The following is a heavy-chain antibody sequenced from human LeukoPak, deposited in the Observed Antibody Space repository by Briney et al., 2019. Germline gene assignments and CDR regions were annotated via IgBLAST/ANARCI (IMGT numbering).Heavy chain of an antibody. D-gene: IGHD3-10*01. CDR1: GFTFSSCI. CDR2: ISSSSSNI. V-gene: IGHV3-21*01. Sequence: GSLRLCCAASGFTFSSCIMCGGRPARGRGVGVVSTISSSSSNIYYAESVKGRLTISRDNATNSLYLQMNSLRAEDTAVYYCAKDQNYYGSGSFDYWGQGTLVTVSS. CDR3: AKDQNYYGSGSFDY. J-gene: IGHJ4*02.